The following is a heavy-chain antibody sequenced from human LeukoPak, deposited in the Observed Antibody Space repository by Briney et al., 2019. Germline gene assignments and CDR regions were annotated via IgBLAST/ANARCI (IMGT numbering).Heavy chain of an antibody. Sequence: PWASVKVSCKASGGTFTSYAISWVRQAPGQGLEWMGRIIPIFGTANYAQQFQGRVTITTDESTSTAYMELSSLRSEDTAVYYCARGIEMATIHRGDYWGQGTLVTVSS. CDR2: IIPIFGTA. CDR3: ARGIEMATIHRGDY. D-gene: IGHD5-24*01. CDR1: GGTFTSYA. J-gene: IGHJ4*02. V-gene: IGHV1-69*05.